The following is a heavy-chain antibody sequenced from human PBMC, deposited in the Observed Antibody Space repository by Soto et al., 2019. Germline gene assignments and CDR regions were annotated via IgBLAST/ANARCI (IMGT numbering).Heavy chain of an antibody. J-gene: IGHJ5*02. Sequence: GGSLRLSCAASGFTFSSYEMNWVRQAPGKGLEWVSYISSSGSTIYYADSVKGRFTVSRDNAKNSLYLQMNSLRAEDTAVYYCARETITGTTMWFDPWAREPWSPSPQ. V-gene: IGHV3-48*03. CDR3: ARETITGTTMWFDP. CDR1: GFTFSSYE. CDR2: ISSSGSTI. D-gene: IGHD1-7*01.